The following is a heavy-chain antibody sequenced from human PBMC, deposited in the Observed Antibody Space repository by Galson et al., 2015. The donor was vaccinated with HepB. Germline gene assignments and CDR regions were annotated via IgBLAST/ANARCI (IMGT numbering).Heavy chain of an antibody. J-gene: IGHJ4*02. V-gene: IGHV3-11*06. CDR3: ARVADADYGDHSHFDY. Sequence: SLRLSCAASGFTFSDYYMSWIRQAPGKGLEWLSYISSSTTYTNYEDSVKGRFTISRDNAKNSLFLQINSLRAEDTAVYYCARVADADYGDHSHFDYWGQGTLVTVSS. CDR1: GFTFSDYY. CDR2: ISSSTTYT. D-gene: IGHD4-17*01.